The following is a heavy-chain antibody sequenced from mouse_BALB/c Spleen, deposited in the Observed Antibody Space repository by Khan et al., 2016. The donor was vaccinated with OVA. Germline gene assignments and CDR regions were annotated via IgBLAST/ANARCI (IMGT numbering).Heavy chain of an antibody. CDR3: NAVKLHLSLPT. Sequence: VQLQQSGAAFVRSGASVKLSCTPSGFNIKDDYMHWLKPRPKRGLEWIGWIDPENGDTEFAPKFQGKATMTADTSSNTAYLHLSSLTSEDTAVYYCNAVKLHLSLPTWGQGTRVTVYA. CDR2: IDPENGDT. D-gene: IGHD1-3*01. CDR1: GFNIKDDY. J-gene: IGHJ3*01. V-gene: IGHV14-4*02.